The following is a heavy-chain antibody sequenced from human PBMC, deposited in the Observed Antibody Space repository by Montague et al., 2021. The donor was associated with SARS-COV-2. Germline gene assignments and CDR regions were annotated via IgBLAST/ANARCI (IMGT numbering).Heavy chain of an antibody. Sequence: SETLSLTCTVSGDSISTYYWSWIRQPPGKGLEWIGYIYYNGYTNXNPSLKSRVTISVDTSKNQFSLRLSSVTAADTAVYFCARGGATYYYDTSGYVNAFDTWGQGTMVTVPS. CDR1: GDSISTYY. J-gene: IGHJ3*02. D-gene: IGHD3-22*01. CDR2: IYYNGYT. CDR3: ARGGATYYYDTSGYVNAFDT. V-gene: IGHV4-59*01.